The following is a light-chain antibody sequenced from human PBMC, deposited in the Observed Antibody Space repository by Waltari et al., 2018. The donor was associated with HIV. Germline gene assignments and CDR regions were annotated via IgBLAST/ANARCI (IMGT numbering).Light chain of an antibody. CDR1: RSNIGANFD. CDR2: PNS. V-gene: IGLV1-40*01. CDR3: QSFDSSLNAYV. J-gene: IGLJ1*01. Sequence: QSVLTQAPSVSGAPGQRVTISCTGSRSNIGANFDVHWYQLLPGSSPKLLIFPNSNRPSGVPDRFSGSKSGTSASLAITGLHPEDEAEYYCQSFDSSLNAYVFGTGTTVIVL.